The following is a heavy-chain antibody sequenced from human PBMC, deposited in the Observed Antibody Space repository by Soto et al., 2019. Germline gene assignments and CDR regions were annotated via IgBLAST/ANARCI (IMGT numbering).Heavy chain of an antibody. J-gene: IGHJ6*04. CDR1: GYTFTSYY. CDR2: INPSGGST. Sequence: ASVKVSCKASGYTFTSYYMHWVRQAPGQGLEWMGIINPSGGSTSYAQNFQGRVTITADKSTNTAYMELSSLRSEDTDVYYCARFLNKIAVAGTVYYYYGMDVWGKGTTVTVSS. D-gene: IGHD6-19*01. V-gene: IGHV1-46*01. CDR3: ARFLNKIAVAGTVYYYYGMDV.